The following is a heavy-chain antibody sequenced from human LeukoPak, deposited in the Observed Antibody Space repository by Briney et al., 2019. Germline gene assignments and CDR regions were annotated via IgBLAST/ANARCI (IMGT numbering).Heavy chain of an antibody. D-gene: IGHD2-2*02. J-gene: IGHJ4*02. CDR2: INPNSGGT. CDR1: GYTFTGYY. V-gene: IGHV1-2*02. CDR3: AREGQYCSSTTCYTGFDS. Sequence: ASVKVSCKAPGYTFTGYYIHWVRQAPGQGLEWMGWINPNSGGTNYAQKFQGRVPMTEDTSISTAYMELSSLRSDDTAVYYCAREGQYCSSTTCYTGFDSWGQGTLVTVSS.